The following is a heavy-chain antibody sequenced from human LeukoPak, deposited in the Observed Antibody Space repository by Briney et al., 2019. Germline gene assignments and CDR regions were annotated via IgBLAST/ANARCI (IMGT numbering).Heavy chain of an antibody. CDR1: GFTFGSYW. V-gene: IGHV3-74*01. CDR3: AREANTAFDY. Sequence: QPGGSLRLSCVASGFTFGSYWMHWVRQAPGKGPVWVSRINYDGTSTTYADSVKGRFTVSRDNGKKTVSLQINSLRPDDRPVYYCAREANTAFDYWGQGTLVTVSS. J-gene: IGHJ4*02. CDR2: INYDGTST. D-gene: IGHD2/OR15-2a*01.